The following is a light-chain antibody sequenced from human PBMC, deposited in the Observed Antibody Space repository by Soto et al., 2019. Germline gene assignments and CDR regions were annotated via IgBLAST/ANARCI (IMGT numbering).Light chain of an antibody. CDR2: EVS. CDR3: TSYTTSRIWV. J-gene: IGLJ3*02. Sequence: QSVLTQPASVSGSPGQSITISCTGSSGDVGHYNYVSWYQQHPVKAPKLMIYEVSNRPSGVSNRFSGSKSGNTASLIISGLQAEDEADYYCTSYTTSRIWVFGGGTQLTVL. CDR1: SGDVGHYNY. V-gene: IGLV2-14*01.